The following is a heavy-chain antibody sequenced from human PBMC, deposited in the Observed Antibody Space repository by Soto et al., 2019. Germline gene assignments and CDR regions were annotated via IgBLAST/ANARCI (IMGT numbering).Heavy chain of an antibody. Sequence: ASVKVSCKASGYTFTGYYIPWVRQAPGQGLEWMGWINPNSGGTNYAQKFQGWVTMTRDTSISTAYMELSRLRSDDTAVYYCARDKSPHSPYYYYMDVWGKGTTVTVSS. CDR1: GYTFTGYY. J-gene: IGHJ6*03. CDR3: ARDKSPHSPYYYYMDV. V-gene: IGHV1-2*04. CDR2: INPNSGGT. D-gene: IGHD4-4*01.